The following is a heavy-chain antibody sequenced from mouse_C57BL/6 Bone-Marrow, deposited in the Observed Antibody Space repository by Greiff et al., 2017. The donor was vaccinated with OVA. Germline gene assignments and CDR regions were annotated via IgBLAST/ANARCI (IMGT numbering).Heavy chain of an antibody. CDR1: GYAFSSSW. CDR3: ARDGIEDWYFDV. D-gene: IGHD5-2*01. V-gene: IGHV1-82*01. CDR2: IYPGDGDT. Sequence: VQLQQSGPELVKPGASVKISCKASGYAFSSSWMNWVKQRPGKGLEWIGRIYPGDGDTNYNGKFKGKATLTADKSSSPAYMHLSSLTSEDSAVYFCARDGIEDWYFDVWGTGTTVTVSS. J-gene: IGHJ1*03.